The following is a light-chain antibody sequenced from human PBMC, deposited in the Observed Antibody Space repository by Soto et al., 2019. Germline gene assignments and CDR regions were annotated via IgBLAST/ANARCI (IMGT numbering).Light chain of an antibody. CDR1: STDFVSYNR. Sequence: QSALTQPPSVSGSPGQSVTISCTGTSTDFVSYNRVSWYQQPPGTAPKLIIYEASNRPSGVPDRFSGSKSGNTASLTISGLQAADEADYYCSSYTNINTRAGVFGTGTKLTVL. CDR3: SSYTNINTRAGV. CDR2: EAS. J-gene: IGLJ1*01. V-gene: IGLV2-18*02.